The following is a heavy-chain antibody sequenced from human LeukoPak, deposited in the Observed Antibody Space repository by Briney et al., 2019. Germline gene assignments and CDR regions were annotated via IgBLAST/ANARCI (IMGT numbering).Heavy chain of an antibody. CDR2: ISGSGAST. D-gene: IGHD3-16*01. Sequence: PGGSLRLSCAAPGFTFSSYSMNWVRQAPGKGLEWVSAISGSGASTYYADSVKGRFTISRDNSKNTLYLQMNSLRAEDTAVYYCAKDLYGGSFDYWGQGTLVTVSS. CDR1: GFTFSSYS. J-gene: IGHJ4*02. CDR3: AKDLYGGSFDY. V-gene: IGHV3-23*01.